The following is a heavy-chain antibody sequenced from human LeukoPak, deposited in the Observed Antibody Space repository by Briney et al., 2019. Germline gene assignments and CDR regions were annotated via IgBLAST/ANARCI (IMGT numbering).Heavy chain of an antibody. V-gene: IGHV3-23*01. CDR3: AKMVGLSIAAEFDY. CDR1: GFTFTSHF. CDR2: ISGSGGST. D-gene: IGHD6-13*01. J-gene: IGHJ4*02. Sequence: GGSLRLSCAASGFTFTSHFMHWVRQAPGTGLEWVSAISGSGGSTYYADSVKGRFTISRDNSKNTLYLQMNSLRAEDTAVYYCAKMVGLSIAAEFDYWGQGTLVTVSS.